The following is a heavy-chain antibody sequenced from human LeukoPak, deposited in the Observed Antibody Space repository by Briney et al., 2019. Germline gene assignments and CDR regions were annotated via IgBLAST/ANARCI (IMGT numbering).Heavy chain of an antibody. J-gene: IGHJ6*02. CDR1: GFRFSDYS. Sequence: GGSLRLSCAASGFRFSDYSMSWVRQAPGKGLEWVAGLGSSGEYKYYADSVKGRFTISRDKSKDTVSLQRNSLRAQASAIYFCVKDRPCETCMPMDAWGQGTTVTVSS. D-gene: IGHD2-2*01. V-gene: IGHV3-23*01. CDR2: LGSSGEYK. CDR3: VKDRPCETCMPMDA.